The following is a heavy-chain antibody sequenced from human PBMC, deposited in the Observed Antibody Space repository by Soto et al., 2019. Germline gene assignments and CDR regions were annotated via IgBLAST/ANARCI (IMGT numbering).Heavy chain of an antibody. CDR2: IWYDGSNK. CDR3: ARDYYDILTGYPPDY. CDR1: GFTFSSYG. D-gene: IGHD3-9*01. J-gene: IGHJ4*02. V-gene: IGHV3-33*01. Sequence: PGGSLRLSCAASGFTFSSYGMHWVRQAPGKGLEWVAVIWYDGSNKYYADSVKGRLTISRDNSKNTLYLQMNSLRAEDTAVYYCARDYYDILTGYPPDYWGQGTLVTVSS.